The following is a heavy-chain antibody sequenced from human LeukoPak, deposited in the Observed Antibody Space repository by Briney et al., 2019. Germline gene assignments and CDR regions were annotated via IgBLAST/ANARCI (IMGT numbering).Heavy chain of an antibody. Sequence: SETLSLTCTVSGASISRGSHYWSWIRQPAGKGLEWIGRIYATGNTNYSPSLWRRVTISVDTSKNQFSLRLHSVTAADTAIYYCARDRSYYSDTGTDYWGQGALVTVSS. D-gene: IGHD3-22*01. J-gene: IGHJ4*02. CDR1: GASISRGSHY. CDR2: IYATGNT. CDR3: ARDRSYYSDTGTDY. V-gene: IGHV4-61*02.